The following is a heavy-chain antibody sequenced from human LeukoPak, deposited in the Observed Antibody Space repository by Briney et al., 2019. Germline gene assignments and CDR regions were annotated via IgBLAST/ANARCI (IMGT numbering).Heavy chain of an antibody. Sequence: PSETLSLTCTVSGGSISSYYWSWIRQPPGKGLEWIGYIYYSGSTNYNPSLKSRVTISVDTSKNQFSLKLSSVIAADTAVYYCARVYCSSTSCYYYYYMDVWGKGTTVTVSS. J-gene: IGHJ6*03. CDR1: GGSISSYY. CDR2: IYYSGST. D-gene: IGHD2-2*01. V-gene: IGHV4-59*01. CDR3: ARVYCSSTSCYYYYYMDV.